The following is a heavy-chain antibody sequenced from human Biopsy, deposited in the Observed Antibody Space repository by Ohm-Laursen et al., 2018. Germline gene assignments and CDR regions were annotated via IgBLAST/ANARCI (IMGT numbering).Heavy chain of an antibody. CDR2: VYHSGTT. CDR1: GGSISNGGYY. D-gene: IGHD5-12*01. V-gene: IGHV4-31*03. J-gene: IGHJ4*02. CDR3: ARLGSGDYFPTFFDF. Sequence: TLSLTCTVSGGSISNGGYYWNWVHQHPGKGLEWVGYVYHSGTTYYNPSLKSRVTISVDTSKNQFSLKLSSVTAADTAVYYCARLGSGDYFPTFFDFWGQGALVTVSS.